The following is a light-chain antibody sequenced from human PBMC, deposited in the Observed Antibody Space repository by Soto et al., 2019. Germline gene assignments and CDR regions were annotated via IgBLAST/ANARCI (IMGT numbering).Light chain of an antibody. V-gene: IGKV3-20*01. CDR2: GAS. CDR3: HQYASLPLT. CDR1: QSVSSNY. Sequence: EIVLTQSPGTLSSSPGERATLSCRASQSVSSNYLAWYQQTPGQAPRLLIYGASSRATGIPDRISGSGSGTDFTLTISSLEPEDFAVYYCHQYASLPLTFGGGTKVEIK. J-gene: IGKJ4*01.